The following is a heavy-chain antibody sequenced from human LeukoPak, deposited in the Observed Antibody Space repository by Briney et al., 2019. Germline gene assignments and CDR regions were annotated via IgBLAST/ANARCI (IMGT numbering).Heavy chain of an antibody. CDR1: GFSVSSFY. CDR2: IYSGGTT. J-gene: IGHJ3*02. CDR3: PRAGMLYDAFEM. D-gene: IGHD3-16*01. Sequence: GGSLRLSCAASGFSVSSFYMNWVRQAPGKRLEWVSVIYSGGTTYSADSVKDRFAISRDNSENTVVLQMNSLRAEDTAVYYCPRAGMLYDAFEMWGQGHLVSVPS. V-gene: IGHV3-66*01.